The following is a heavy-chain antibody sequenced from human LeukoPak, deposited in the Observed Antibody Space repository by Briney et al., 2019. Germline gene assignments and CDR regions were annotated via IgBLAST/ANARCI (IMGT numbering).Heavy chain of an antibody. D-gene: IGHD2-2*01. CDR3: ARGRYCSSTSCYLDAFDI. J-gene: IGHJ3*02. CDR2: INSDGSST. V-gene: IGHV3-74*01. CDR1: GFTFSSYW. Sequence: GVLRLSCAASGFTFSSYWMHWVRQAPGKGLVWVSRINSDGSSTSYADSVKGRFTISRDNAKNSLYLQMNSLRAEDTAVYYCARGRYCSSTSCYLDAFDIWGQGTMVTVSS.